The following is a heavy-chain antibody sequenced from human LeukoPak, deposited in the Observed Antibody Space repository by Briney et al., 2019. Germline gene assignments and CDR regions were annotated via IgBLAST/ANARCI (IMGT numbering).Heavy chain of an antibody. J-gene: IGHJ4*02. Sequence: ASVKVSCKASGYTFTSYDINWVRQATGQGLEWMGWMNPNSGNTGYAQKSQGRVTMTRNTSISTAYMELSSLRSEDTAVYYCARIPIFGEVDDYWGQGTLVTVSS. CDR2: MNPNSGNT. D-gene: IGHD3-3*01. CDR3: ARIPIFGEVDDY. CDR1: GYTFTSYD. V-gene: IGHV1-8*01.